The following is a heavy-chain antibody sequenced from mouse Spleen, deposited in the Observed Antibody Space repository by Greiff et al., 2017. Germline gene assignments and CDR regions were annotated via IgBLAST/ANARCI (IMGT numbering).Heavy chain of an antibody. V-gene: IGHV1-81*01. CDR1: GYTFTSYG. J-gene: IGHJ3*01. CDR3: ARAGVLSY. Sequence: VQLQQSGAELARPGASVKLSCKASGYTFTSYGISWVKQRTGQGLEWIGEIYPRSGNTYYNEKFKGKATLTADKSSSTAYMELRSLTSEDSAVYFCARAGVLSYWGQGTLVTVSA. CDR2: IYPRSGNT. D-gene: IGHD1-1*02.